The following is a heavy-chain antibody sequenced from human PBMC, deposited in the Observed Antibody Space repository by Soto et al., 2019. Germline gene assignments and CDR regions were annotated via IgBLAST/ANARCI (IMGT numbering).Heavy chain of an antibody. J-gene: IGHJ3*02. Sequence: PGGSLRLSCAASGFTFDDYAMHWVRQAPGKGLEWVSGISWNSGSIGYADSVKGRFTISRDNAKNSLYLQMNSPRAEDTALYYWAKDFQGAAGDDAFDIWGQGTMVTVSS. CDR1: GFTFDDYA. CDR3: AKDFQGAAGDDAFDI. D-gene: IGHD6-13*01. V-gene: IGHV3-9*01. CDR2: ISWNSGSI.